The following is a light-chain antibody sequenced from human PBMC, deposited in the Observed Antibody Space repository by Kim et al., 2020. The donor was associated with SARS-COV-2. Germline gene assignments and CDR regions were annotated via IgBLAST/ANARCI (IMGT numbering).Light chain of an antibody. Sequence: ATVGDRVTITCRASQSISSYLNWYQQKPGKAPKLLIYAASSLQSGVPSRFSGSGSGTDFTLTISSLQPEDFATYYCQQSYSTPPYSFGQGTKLEI. CDR3: QQSYSTPPYS. CDR1: QSISSY. V-gene: IGKV1-39*01. J-gene: IGKJ2*03. CDR2: AAS.